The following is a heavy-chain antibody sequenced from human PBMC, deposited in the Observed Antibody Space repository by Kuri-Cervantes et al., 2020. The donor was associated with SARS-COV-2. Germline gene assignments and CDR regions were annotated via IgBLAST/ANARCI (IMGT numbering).Heavy chain of an antibody. J-gene: IGHJ5*02. V-gene: IGHV1-2*02. D-gene: IGHD3-3*01. CDR3: ARSGIFGVAIISGDWFDP. CDR2: INPNSGGT. Sequence: ASVKVSCKASGYTFTGYYMHWVRQAPGQGLEWMGWINPNSGGTNYAQKFQGRVTMTRDTSISTAYMELSRLRSDDTAVYYCARSGIFGVAIISGDWFDPWGQGTLVTVSS. CDR1: GYTFTGYY.